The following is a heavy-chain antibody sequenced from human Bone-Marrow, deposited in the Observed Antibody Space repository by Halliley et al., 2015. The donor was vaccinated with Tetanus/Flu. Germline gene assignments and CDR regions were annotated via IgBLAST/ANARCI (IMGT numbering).Heavy chain of an antibody. CDR2: AKDTGST. J-gene: IGHJ3*01. Sequence: LRLSCAVSGGSFSGYYWTWIRQPPGKGLEWIAEAKDTGSTYYTPSLKSRVTISGDTPKTRFSRKWNSVTAADTAIYYCARVRGFGEESWAFDVWGQGTMVSVSS. CDR1: GGSFSGYY. V-gene: IGHV4-34*01. D-gene: IGHD3-10*01. CDR3: ARVRGFGEESWAFDV.